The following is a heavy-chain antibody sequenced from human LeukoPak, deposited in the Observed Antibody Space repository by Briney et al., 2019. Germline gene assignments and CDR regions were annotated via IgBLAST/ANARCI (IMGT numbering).Heavy chain of an antibody. V-gene: IGHV4-34*01. CDR3: ARTLDQTIFGVVTPFDYGMDV. Sequence: SETLSLTCAVYGGSFSGYYWSLIRQPPGKGLEWIGEINHSGSTNYNPSLKSRVTISVDTSKNQFSLKLSSVTAADTAVYYCARTLDQTIFGVVTPFDYGMDVWGQGTTVTVSS. CDR1: GGSFSGYY. CDR2: INHSGST. D-gene: IGHD3-3*01. J-gene: IGHJ6*02.